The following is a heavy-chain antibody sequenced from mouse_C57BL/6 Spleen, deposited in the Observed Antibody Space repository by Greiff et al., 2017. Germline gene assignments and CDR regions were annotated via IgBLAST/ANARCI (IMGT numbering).Heavy chain of an antibody. CDR2: ISYDGSN. V-gene: IGHV3-6*01. D-gene: IGHD1-1*01. CDR3: ARGIYYYGSSYWFAY. J-gene: IGHJ3*01. Sequence: DVKLQESGPGLVKPSQSLSLTCSVTGYSITSGYYWNWIRQFPGNKLEWMGYISYDGSNNYNPSLKNRISITRDTSKNQFFLKLNSVTTEDTATYYCARGIYYYGSSYWFAYWGQGTLVTVSA. CDR1: GYSITSGYY.